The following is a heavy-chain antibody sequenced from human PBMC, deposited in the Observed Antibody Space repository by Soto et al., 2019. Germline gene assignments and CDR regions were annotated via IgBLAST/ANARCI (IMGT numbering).Heavy chain of an antibody. J-gene: IGHJ4*02. Sequence: ASVKVAFKPSGYTFTSYGISLVRQAPGQGLEWMGWIIAYNCNTNYAQKLQGRVTMTTDTSTSTAYMELRSLRSDDTAVYYCARSYYYDSSGYSPGDYWGQGTLVTVSS. D-gene: IGHD3-22*01. CDR1: GYTFTSYG. V-gene: IGHV1-18*01. CDR3: ARSYYYDSSGYSPGDY. CDR2: IIAYNCNT.